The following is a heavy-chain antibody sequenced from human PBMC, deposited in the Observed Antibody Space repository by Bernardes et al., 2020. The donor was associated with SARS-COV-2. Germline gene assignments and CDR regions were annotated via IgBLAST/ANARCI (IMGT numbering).Heavy chain of an antibody. CDR1: GFTFSSYG. Sequence: AGSLRLSCAASGFTFSSYGMHWVRQAPGKGLEWVAVISYDGSNKYYADSVRGRFTISADESKNTLNLQMNSLRVEDTAVYYCARPGLPVAKTRWFDSWGLGTLVTVSS. D-gene: IGHD5-12*01. CDR2: ISYDGSNK. J-gene: IGHJ5*01. V-gene: IGHV3-30*03. CDR3: ARPGLPVAKTRWFDS.